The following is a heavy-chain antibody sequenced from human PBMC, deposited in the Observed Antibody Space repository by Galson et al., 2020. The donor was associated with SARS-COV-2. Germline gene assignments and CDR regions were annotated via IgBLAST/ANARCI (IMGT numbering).Heavy chain of an antibody. J-gene: IGHJ4*02. D-gene: IGHD3-22*01. Sequence: SETLSLTCTVSGGSISSGSYYWSWIRQPAGKGLEWIGRIYTSGSTNYNPSLKSRVTISVDTSKNQFSLKLSSVTAADTAVYYCAREGWGYYDSSCYYSSGFDYWGQGTLVTVSS. CDR2: IYTSGST. V-gene: IGHV4-61*02. CDR1: GGSISSGSYY. CDR3: AREGWGYYDSSCYYSSGFDY.